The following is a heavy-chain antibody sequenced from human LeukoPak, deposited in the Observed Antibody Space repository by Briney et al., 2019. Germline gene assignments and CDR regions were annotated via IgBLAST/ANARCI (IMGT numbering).Heavy chain of an antibody. D-gene: IGHD3-22*01. CDR1: GYSFTSYW. J-gene: IGHJ4*02. V-gene: IGHV5-51*01. CDR3: ARHPTYYYDSSGYYRSYYFDY. CDR2: IYPGDSDT. Sequence: GESLQISCKGSGYSFTSYWIGWVRQMPGKGLEWMGIIYPGDSDTRYSPSFQGQVTISVDKSISTAYLQWSSLKASDTAMYYCARHPTYYYDSSGYYRSYYFDYWGQGTPVTVSS.